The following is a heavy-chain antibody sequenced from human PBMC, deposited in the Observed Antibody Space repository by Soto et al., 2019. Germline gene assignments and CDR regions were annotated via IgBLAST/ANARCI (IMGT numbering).Heavy chain of an antibody. CDR3: ARTKCSGGSCYSWSLDY. D-gene: IGHD2-15*01. CDR1: GGSITTGGYY. V-gene: IGHV4-31*03. CDR2: RYYSEST. J-gene: IGHJ4*02. Sequence: LSLTCTVSGGSITTGGYYWSWIRQLPGKGLEWIGHRYYSESTYYNPSLKSRVSISLDTSKNQFSLKLSFVTAADTAMYYCARTKCSGGSCYSWSLDYWGQGTPVTAPQ.